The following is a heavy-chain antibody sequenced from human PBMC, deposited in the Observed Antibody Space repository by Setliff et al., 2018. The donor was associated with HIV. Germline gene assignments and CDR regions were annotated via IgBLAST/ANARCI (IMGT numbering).Heavy chain of an antibody. V-gene: IGHV4-34*01. CDR2: INDEGIT. Sequence: PSETLSLTCAVYGGPLSGYQWTWIRQSPGKGLEWIGEINDEGITNYNSPLKSRVTISVDTSKNQFSLKLNSVTAADTAVYYCVRSPRGKAFLPDVWGKGTTVTVSS. CDR3: VRSPRGKAFLPDV. J-gene: IGHJ6*04. D-gene: IGHD3-10*01. CDR1: GGPLSGYQ.